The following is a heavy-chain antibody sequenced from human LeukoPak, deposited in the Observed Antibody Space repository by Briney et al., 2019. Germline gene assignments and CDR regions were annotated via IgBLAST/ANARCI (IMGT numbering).Heavy chain of an antibody. Sequence: ASVKVSCKASGYIFTSYDINWVRQATGQGLEWMGWMNPNSGNTGYAQKFQGRVTMTRNTSISTAYMELSSLRSEDTAVYYCARAYRMPMLRYSDYYFDYWGQGTLVTVPS. CDR2: MNPNSGNT. CDR1: GYIFTSYD. J-gene: IGHJ4*02. CDR3: ARAYRMPMLRYSDYYFDY. D-gene: IGHD3-9*01. V-gene: IGHV1-8*01.